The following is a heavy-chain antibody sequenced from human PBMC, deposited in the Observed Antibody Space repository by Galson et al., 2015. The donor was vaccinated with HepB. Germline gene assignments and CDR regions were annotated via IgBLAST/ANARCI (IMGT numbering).Heavy chain of an antibody. Sequence: SVKVSCKASGYTFINYDLIWVRQAPGQGLEWMGWISTSNGDTKYPQKFQDRVTMTTDTFTRTAYMELRKLGSDDTAVYYCARLDVRIRIMSSLLFWGQGTLVTVSS. CDR3: ARLDVRIRIMSSLLF. CDR2: ISTSNGDT. D-gene: IGHD3-16*01. CDR1: GYTFINYD. J-gene: IGHJ4*02. V-gene: IGHV1-18*01.